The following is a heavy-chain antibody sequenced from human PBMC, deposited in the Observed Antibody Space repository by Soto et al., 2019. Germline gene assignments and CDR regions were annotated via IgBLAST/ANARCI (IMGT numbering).Heavy chain of an antibody. CDR1: GDSVSNNRAA. CDR2: TYFRSKWLN. V-gene: IGHV6-1*01. CDR3: ARDPADFHSAFDY. Sequence: QVQLQQSGPGLVKPSQTLSLTCAISGDSVSNNRAAWNWIRQSPSRGLERLGRTYFRSKWLNDYALSVKSRKTINPDTSKNQFSLQLNSVTPEDTAVYYCARDPADFHSAFDYWGQGTLVTVSS. D-gene: IGHD4-4*01. J-gene: IGHJ4*02.